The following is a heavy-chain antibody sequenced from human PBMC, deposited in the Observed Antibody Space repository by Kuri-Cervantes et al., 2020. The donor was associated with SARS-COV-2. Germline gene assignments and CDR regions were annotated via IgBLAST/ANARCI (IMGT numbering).Heavy chain of an antibody. CDR2: IKSKTDGGTT. CDR3: TTEGIVVVPAAPRYCYYMDV. V-gene: IGHV3-15*01. J-gene: IGHJ6*03. Sequence: GGSLRLSCAASGFTFSNAWMSWVRQAPGKGLEWVGRIKSKTDGGTTDYAAPVKGRFTISRDDSKNTLYLQMNSLKTEDTAVYYCTTEGIVVVPAAPRYCYYMDVWGKGTTVTVSS. D-gene: IGHD2-2*01. CDR1: GFTFSNAW.